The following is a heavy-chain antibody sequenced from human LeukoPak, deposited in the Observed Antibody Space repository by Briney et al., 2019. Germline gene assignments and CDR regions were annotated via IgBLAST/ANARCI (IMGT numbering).Heavy chain of an antibody. CDR1: GYTFTSYG. CDR2: ISAYNGNT. CDR3: AREDCSSTSCYGSVEGHYYYYYGMDV. V-gene: IGHV1-18*01. Sequence: ASVRVSCKASGYTFTSYGISWVRQAPGQGLEWMGWISAYNGNTNYAQKLQGRVTMTTDTSTSTAYMELRSLRSDDTAVYYCAREDCSSTSCYGSVEGHYYYYYGMDVWGQGTTVTVSS. D-gene: IGHD2-2*01. J-gene: IGHJ6*02.